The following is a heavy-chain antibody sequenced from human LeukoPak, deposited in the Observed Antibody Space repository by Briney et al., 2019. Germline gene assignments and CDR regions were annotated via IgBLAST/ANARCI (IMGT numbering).Heavy chain of an antibody. CDR3: ARDALGEVVGATAAEFDY. CDR2: INHPGSDT. Sequence: PGGSLRLSCAASGFIFHNFCMNWVRQAPGKGLEWVASINHPGSDTYYVDSVKGRFTVSRDNAKNSLYLQMNSLRAEDTALYYCARDALGEVVGATAAEFDYWGQGTLVTVSS. J-gene: IGHJ4*02. CDR1: GFIFHNFC. D-gene: IGHD1-26*01. V-gene: IGHV3-7*05.